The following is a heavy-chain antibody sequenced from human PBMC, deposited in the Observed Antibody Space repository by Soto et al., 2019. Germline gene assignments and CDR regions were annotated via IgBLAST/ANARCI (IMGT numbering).Heavy chain of an antibody. CDR2: VFHTGTT. CDR3: ARSAGWYAVHS. Sequence: QVQLQESGPGLVKPSGTLSLTCAVSGDSVSSPYYWCGVRQPPGKGLEGIGEVFHTGTTSYNPSLRSRVTISRDKSNNQFSLDLSSVTAADTAVYYCARSAGWYAVHSWGPGTLVIVSS. V-gene: IGHV4-4*02. J-gene: IGHJ4*02. D-gene: IGHD6-19*01. CDR1: GDSVSSPYY.